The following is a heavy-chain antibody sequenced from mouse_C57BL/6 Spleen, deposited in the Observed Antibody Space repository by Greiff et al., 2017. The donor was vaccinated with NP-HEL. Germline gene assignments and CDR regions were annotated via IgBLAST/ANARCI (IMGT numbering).Heavy chain of an antibody. J-gene: IGHJ2*01. V-gene: IGHV1-69*01. CDR2: IDPADSYT. D-gene: IGHD2-14*01. CDR3: AREGRRRDYFDY. Sequence: VQLQQPGAELVMPGASVKLSCKASGYTFTSYWMHWVKQRPGQGLEWIGEIDPADSYTNYNQKFKGKSTLTVDKSSSKDYMQLSSLTSEDSAVYYCAREGRRRDYFDYWGQGTTLTVSS. CDR1: GYTFTSYW.